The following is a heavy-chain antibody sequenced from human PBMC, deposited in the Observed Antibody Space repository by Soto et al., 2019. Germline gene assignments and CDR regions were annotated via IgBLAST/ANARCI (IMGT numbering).Heavy chain of an antibody. CDR1: GFTFSSYW. J-gene: IGHJ5*02. CDR3: ARDTTSPKLRYFDWLYYVGRFDP. V-gene: IGHV3-74*01. CDR2: INSDGSST. Sequence: EVQLVESGGGLVQPGGSLRLSCAASGFTFSSYWMHWVRQAPGKGLVWVSRINSDGSSTSYADSVKGRFTISRDNAKNTLYLQMNSLRAEDTAVYYCARDTTSPKLRYFDWLYYVGRFDPWGQGTLVTVSP. D-gene: IGHD3-9*01.